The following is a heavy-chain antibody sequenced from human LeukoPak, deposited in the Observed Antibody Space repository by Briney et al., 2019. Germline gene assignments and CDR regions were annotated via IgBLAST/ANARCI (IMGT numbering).Heavy chain of an antibody. D-gene: IGHD6-19*01. CDR3: ASGIAVADAFDI. V-gene: IGHV3-21*01. J-gene: IGHJ3*02. Sequence: PGGSLRLSCAASGFTFSSYSTNWVRQAPGKGLEWVSSISSSSSYIYYADSVKGRFTISRDNAKNSLYLQMNSLRAEDTAVYYCASGIAVADAFDIWGQGTMVTVSS. CDR1: GFTFSSYS. CDR2: ISSSSSYI.